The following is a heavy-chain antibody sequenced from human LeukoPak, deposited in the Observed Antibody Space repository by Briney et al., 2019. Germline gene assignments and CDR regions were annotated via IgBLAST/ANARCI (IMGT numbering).Heavy chain of an antibody. CDR2: ISGSGGST. V-gene: IGHV3-23*01. CDR1: GFTFSSYA. CDR3: ANKTYLPSYSSGIFFDY. D-gene: IGHD6-19*01. J-gene: IGHJ4*02. Sequence: GGSLRLSCAASGFTFSSYAMSWVRQAPGKGLEWVSAISGSGGSTYYADSVKGRFTISRDNSKSTLYLQMNSLRAEDTAVYYCANKTYLPSYSSGIFFDYWGQGTLVTVSS.